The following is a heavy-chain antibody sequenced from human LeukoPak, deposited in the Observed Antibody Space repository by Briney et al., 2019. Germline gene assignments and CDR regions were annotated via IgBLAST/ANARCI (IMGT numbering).Heavy chain of an antibody. Sequence: GGSLRLSCAASGFTFSSYAMTWVRQAPGMGLEWVSTISGGGGSTYYADSVKGRFTISRDNSKNTLYLQMNSLRAEDTAVYYCASSNPFHHLLHWGQGTLVTVSS. CDR3: ASSNPFHHLLH. CDR2: ISGGGGST. CDR1: GFTFSSYA. D-gene: IGHD1-14*01. V-gene: IGHV3-23*01. J-gene: IGHJ4*02.